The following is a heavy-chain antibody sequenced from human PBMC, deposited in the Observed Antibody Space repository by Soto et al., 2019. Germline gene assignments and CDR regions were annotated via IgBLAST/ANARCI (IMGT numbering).Heavy chain of an antibody. J-gene: IGHJ6*03. CDR3: ARDVDVVVPAASGLGYYYYMDV. CDR2: IIPIRGIA. V-gene: IGHV1-69*08. Sequence: QVQLVQSGAEVKKPGSSVKVSCKASGGTFSSYTISWVRQAPGQGLEWMGRIIPIRGIANYAQKLQGRVTIPADKSTSTSYMELSRLRSEDTAVYYCARDVDVVVPAASGLGYYYYMDVWGKGTTVTVSS. D-gene: IGHD2-2*01. CDR1: GGTFSSYT.